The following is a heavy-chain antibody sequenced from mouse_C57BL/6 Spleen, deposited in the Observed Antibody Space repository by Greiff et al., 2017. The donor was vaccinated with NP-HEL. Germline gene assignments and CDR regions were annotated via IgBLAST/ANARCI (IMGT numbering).Heavy chain of an antibody. CDR1: GFTFSDYG. D-gene: IGHD2-5*01. CDR2: ISSGSSTI. V-gene: IGHV5-17*01. CDR3: ARFNSNYVNYAMDY. Sequence: EVKLVESGGGLVKPGGSLKLSCAASGFTFSDYGMHWVRQAPEKGLEWVAYISSGSSTIYYADTVKGRFTISRDNAKNTLFLQMTSLRSEDTAMYYCARFNSNYVNYAMDYWGQGTSVTVSS. J-gene: IGHJ4*01.